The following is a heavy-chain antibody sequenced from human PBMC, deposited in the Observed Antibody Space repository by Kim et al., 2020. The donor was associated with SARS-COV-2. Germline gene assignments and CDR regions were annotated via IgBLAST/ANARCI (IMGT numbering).Heavy chain of an antibody. V-gene: IGHV4-39*01. J-gene: IGHJ2*01. D-gene: IGHD3-10*01. Sequence: YSNTSLKSRVTISVDTSKNQFSLKLSSVTAADTAVYYCARRGRGYWYFDLWGRGTLVTVSS. CDR3: ARRGRGYWYFDL.